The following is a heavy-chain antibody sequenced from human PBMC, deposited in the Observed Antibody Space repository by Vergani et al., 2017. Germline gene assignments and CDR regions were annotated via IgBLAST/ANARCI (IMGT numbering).Heavy chain of an antibody. CDR2: IYYSGST. CDR1: GGSISSYY. J-gene: IGHJ6*02. V-gene: IGHV4-59*01. CDR3: ARVGDSGSYYKHYYYYYGMDV. D-gene: IGHD1-26*01. Sequence: QVQLQESGPGLVKPSQTLSLTCTVSGGSISSYYWSWIRQPPGKGLEWIGYIYYSGSTNYNPSLKSRVTISVDTAKNQFSLKLSSVTAADTAVYYYARVGDSGSYYKHYYYYYGMDVWGQGTTVTVSS.